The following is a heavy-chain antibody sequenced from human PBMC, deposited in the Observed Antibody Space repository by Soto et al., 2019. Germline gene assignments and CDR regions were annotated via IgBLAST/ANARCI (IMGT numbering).Heavy chain of an antibody. V-gene: IGHV1-18*01. CDR3: AGVFFRWGRWLGLFGP. J-gene: IGHJ5*02. Sequence: ASVKVSCKASGYTFTSYGISWVRQAPGQGLEWMGWISAYNGNTNYAQKLQGRVTMTTDTSTSTAYMELRSLRSDDTAVYYCAGVFFRWGRWLGLFGPRGQGTLVTVSS. D-gene: IGHD2-8*02. CDR2: ISAYNGNT. CDR1: GYTFTSYG.